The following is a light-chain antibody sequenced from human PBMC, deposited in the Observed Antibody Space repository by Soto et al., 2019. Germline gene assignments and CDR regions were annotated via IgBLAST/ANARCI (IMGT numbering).Light chain of an antibody. Sequence: QSALTQPASVSGSPGQSITISCTGTSSDVGGYNYVSWYQQHPGKAPKLMIYDVSNRPSGVSNRFSGSKSGNTASLTISGLQAEDEADYYCSSYTSSSTLAVFGTGTQLTV. CDR3: SSYTSSSTLAV. V-gene: IGLV2-14*01. CDR1: SSDVGGYNY. CDR2: DVS. J-gene: IGLJ1*01.